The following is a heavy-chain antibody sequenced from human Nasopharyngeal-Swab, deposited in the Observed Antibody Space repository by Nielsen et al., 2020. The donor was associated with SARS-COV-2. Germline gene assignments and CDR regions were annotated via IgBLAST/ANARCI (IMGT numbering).Heavy chain of an antibody. CDR1: GGSSSSSNW. CDR3: ARHQGTTPIYYYYGMDV. CDR2: IYHSGST. J-gene: IGHJ6*02. Sequence: GALRLSCGVSGGSSSSSNWWSWVRQRPGRGLGWIGEIYHSGSTNYNPSLKSLVTISGDKSKNQFSLKLSSVTAADTAVYYCARHQGTTPIYYYYGMDVWGQGTTVTVSS. V-gene: IGHV4-4*02. D-gene: IGHD1-7*01.